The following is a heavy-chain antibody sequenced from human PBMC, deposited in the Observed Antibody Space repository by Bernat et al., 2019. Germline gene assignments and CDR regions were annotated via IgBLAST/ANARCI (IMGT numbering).Heavy chain of an antibody. J-gene: IGHJ5*02. D-gene: IGHD2-15*01. CDR3: ERFVSGYCSGGSCYRGTGWFDP. CDR2: INPNSGGT. CDR1: GYTFTGYY. Sequence: QVQLVQSGAEVKKPGASVKVSCKASGYTFTGYYMHWVRQAPGQGLEWMGWINPNSGGTNYAQKFQGWVTMTRDTSISTAYMELSRLRSDDTAVYYCERFVSGYCSGGSCYRGTGWFDPWGQGTLVTVSS. V-gene: IGHV1-2*04.